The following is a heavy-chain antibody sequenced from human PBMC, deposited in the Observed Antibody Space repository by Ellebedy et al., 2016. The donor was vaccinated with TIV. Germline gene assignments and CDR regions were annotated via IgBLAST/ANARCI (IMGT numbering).Heavy chain of an antibody. J-gene: IGHJ4*02. CDR2: IRQDSSKK. CDR3: ERDNKLGDTWGFDR. CDR1: GFTFSSFW. V-gene: IGHV3-7*03. D-gene: IGHD7-27*01. Sequence: GESLKISCEASGFTFSSFWMSWVRQAPGKALEWVADIRQDSSKKYYVDSVKGRFTISRDNAKSSLYLYMNSLRAEDTAMYYCERDNKLGDTWGFDRWGQGTLVTVSS.